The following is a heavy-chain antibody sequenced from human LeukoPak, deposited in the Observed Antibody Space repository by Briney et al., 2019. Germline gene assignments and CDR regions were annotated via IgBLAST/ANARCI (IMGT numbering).Heavy chain of an antibody. V-gene: IGHV4-38-2*02. J-gene: IGHJ4*02. CDR2: IYHSGTT. CDR1: GYSISSGYY. Sequence: SETLSLTCTVSGYSISSGYYWGWVRQPPGKGLEWIVSIYHSGTTYYSPSLKSRVTISVDTSKNQFSLKLSSVTAADTAVYYCARQNYDRTFDYWGQGTLVTVSS. D-gene: IGHD3-22*01. CDR3: ARQNYDRTFDY.